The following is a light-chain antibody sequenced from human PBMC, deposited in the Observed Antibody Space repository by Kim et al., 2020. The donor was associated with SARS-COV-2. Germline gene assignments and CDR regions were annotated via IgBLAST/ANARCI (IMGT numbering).Light chain of an antibody. CDR1: SGSIASNY. CDR3: KSYDSSSGV. CDR2: EDN. V-gene: IGLV6-57*01. J-gene: IGLJ3*02. Sequence: NFMLTQPHSVSESPGKTVTISCTRSSGSIASNYVQWYQQRPGSSPTTVIYEDNQRPSGVPDRFSGSIDSSSNSASLTISGLKTEDEADYYCKSYDSSSGVFGGGTKLTVL.